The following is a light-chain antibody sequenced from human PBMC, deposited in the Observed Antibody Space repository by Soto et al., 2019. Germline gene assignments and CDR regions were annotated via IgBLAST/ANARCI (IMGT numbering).Light chain of an antibody. J-gene: IGKJ2*01. CDR1: QRITNNY. V-gene: IGKV3-20*01. CDR2: GAS. Sequence: EIVLTQSPDNLSLSPGERATFSCRATQRITNNYVAWYQHKPGQAPRLLIYGASRRATGIPDRIRGSGSETDFTLSITRLEPEDFAVYYCHQYLDSPNTFGQGTKLEIK. CDR3: HQYLDSPNT.